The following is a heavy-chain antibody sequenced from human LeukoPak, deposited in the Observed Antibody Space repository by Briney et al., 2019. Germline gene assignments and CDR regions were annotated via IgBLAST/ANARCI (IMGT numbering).Heavy chain of an antibody. V-gene: IGHV1-69*01. J-gene: IGHJ5*02. CDR3: ARVPDKNYYDSSGYYYGNWFDP. D-gene: IGHD3-22*01. Sequence: ASVKVSCKASGGTFSSYAISWVRQAPGQGLEWMGGIIPIFGTANYAQKFQGRVTITADESTSTAYMELSSLRSEDTAVYYCARVPDKNYYDSSGYYYGNWFDPWGQGTLVTVSS. CDR2: IIPIFGTA. CDR1: GGTFSSYA.